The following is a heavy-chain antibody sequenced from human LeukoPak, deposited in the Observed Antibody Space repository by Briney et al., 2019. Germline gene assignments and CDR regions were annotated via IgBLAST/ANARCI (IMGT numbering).Heavy chain of an antibody. CDR3: TRDSPNEVMLWWSIDY. V-gene: IGHV3-21*01. CDR2: ISSSSSYK. D-gene: IGHD2-21*01. Sequence: GGSLRLSCAASGFTFSTYSMNWVRQAPGKGLEWVSSISSSSSYKYYADSVKGRFAISRDNAKNSLYPQMNSLKPEDTAVYYCTRDSPNEVMLWWSIDYWGQGTLVTVSS. J-gene: IGHJ4*02. CDR1: GFTFSTYS.